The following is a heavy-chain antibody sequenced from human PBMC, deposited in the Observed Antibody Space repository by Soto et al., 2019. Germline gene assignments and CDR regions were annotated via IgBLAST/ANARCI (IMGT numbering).Heavy chain of an antibody. CDR2: ILSLESHK. D-gene: IGHD2-8*01. CDR3: ATGLKDTSNRPSFDS. Sequence: GGSLRLSCSGFGFNFSDYYMNWIRQSPVKGLEWVSSILSLESHKYYAASVMGRFSVSRDNAKGSLFLQMNNLRAEDTGIYFCATGLKDTSNRPSFDSWGPGTPVTVSS. V-gene: IGHV3-11*01. J-gene: IGHJ4*02. CDR1: GFNFSDYY.